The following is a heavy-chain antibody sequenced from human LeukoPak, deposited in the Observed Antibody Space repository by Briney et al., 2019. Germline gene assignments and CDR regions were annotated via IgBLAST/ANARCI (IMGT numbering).Heavy chain of an antibody. J-gene: IGHJ6*03. V-gene: IGHV3-30*02. D-gene: IGHD3-16*02. Sequence: GGSLRLSCAASGFTFSSYGMHWVRQAPGKGLEWVAFIRYDGSNKYYADSVKGRFTISRDNAKNSLFLQMNSLRAEDTAIYYCARDLLGYNYHYMDVWGKGTTVTVSS. CDR3: ARDLLGYNYHYMDV. CDR1: GFTFSSYG. CDR2: IRYDGSNK.